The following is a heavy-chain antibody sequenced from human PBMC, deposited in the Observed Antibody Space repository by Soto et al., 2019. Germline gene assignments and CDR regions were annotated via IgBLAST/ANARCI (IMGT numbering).Heavy chain of an antibody. CDR3: AKDLQFSGWLGAQTYY. Sequence: EVQLLESGGGLVQPGGSLRLSCAVSGFTFSSHAMSWVRQAPGKGLECVSSITGSGDSTYYADSVKGRFTITRDKSKSTLYLQLNSLRAKDAAVYYCAKDLQFSGWLGAQTYYWGQGTQVTVSS. V-gene: IGHV3-23*01. CDR2: ITGSGDST. J-gene: IGHJ4*02. CDR1: GFTFSSHA. D-gene: IGHD6-19*01.